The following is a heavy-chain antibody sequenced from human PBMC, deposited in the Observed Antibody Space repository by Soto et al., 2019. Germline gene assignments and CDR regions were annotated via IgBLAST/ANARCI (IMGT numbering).Heavy chain of an antibody. D-gene: IGHD3-22*01. CDR3: ARQIYDSDTGPNFQYYFDS. J-gene: IGHJ4*02. Sequence: GESLKISCKGSGYSFAGYWITWVLQKPVKGLEWMGRIDPSDSQTYYSPSFRGHVTISVTKSITTVFLQWSSLRASDTAMYYCARQIYDSDTGPNFQYYFDSWGQGTPVTVSS. CDR2: IDPSDSQT. V-gene: IGHV5-10-1*01. CDR1: GYSFAGYW.